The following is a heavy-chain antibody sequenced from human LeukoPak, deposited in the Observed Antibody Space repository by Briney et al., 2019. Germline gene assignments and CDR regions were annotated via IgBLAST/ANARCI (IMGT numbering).Heavy chain of an antibody. CDR2: ISYNSDTI. D-gene: IGHD2-21*02. J-gene: IGHJ2*01. V-gene: IGHV3-9*01. CDR3: AKDYCGGDCYSGWYFDL. CDR1: GFTVSGSY. Sequence: GGSLRLSCAGSGFTVSGSYMYWVRQGPGKGLEWVSGISYNSDTIAYADSVKGRFTISRDNAKNSLYLQMNSLRAEDTALYYCAKDYCGGDCYSGWYFDLWGRGTLVTVSS.